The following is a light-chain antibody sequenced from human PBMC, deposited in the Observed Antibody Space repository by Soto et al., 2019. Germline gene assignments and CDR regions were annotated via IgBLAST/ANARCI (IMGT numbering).Light chain of an antibody. J-gene: IGKJ1*01. CDR3: QQYNSYCWT. CDR1: QSISSW. CDR2: KAS. V-gene: IGKV1-5*03. Sequence: DIQMTQSPSTLSASVGDRVTITFRSSQSISSWLAWYQQKPGKAPKLLIYKASNLESGVPSRFSGSGSGTEFTLTSSSLQPDNFATDYCQQYNSYCWTFGLGTQV.